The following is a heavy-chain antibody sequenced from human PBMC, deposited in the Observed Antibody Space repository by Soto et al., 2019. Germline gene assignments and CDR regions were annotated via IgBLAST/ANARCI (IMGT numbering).Heavy chain of an antibody. Sequence: GGSLRLSCAASGFTFSDYDMSWIRQAPGKGLEWVSYISSSGSTIYYADSVKGRFTISRDNAKNSLYLQMNSLRAEDTAVYYCARDVAVAYFDYWGQGTLVTVSS. CDR2: ISSSGSTI. CDR3: ARDVAVAYFDY. V-gene: IGHV3-11*01. CDR1: GFTFSDYD. D-gene: IGHD6-19*01. J-gene: IGHJ4*02.